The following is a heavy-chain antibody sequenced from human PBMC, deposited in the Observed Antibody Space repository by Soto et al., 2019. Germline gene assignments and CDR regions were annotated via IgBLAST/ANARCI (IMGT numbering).Heavy chain of an antibody. CDR1: GGSISSYY. Sequence: PSETLSLTCTVSGGSISSYYWSWIRQPPGKGLEWIGYIYYSGSTNYNPSLKSRVTISVDTSKNQFSLKLSSVTAADTAVYYCARRYGWAFDIWGQGTRVTVSS. CDR3: ARRYGWAFDI. D-gene: IGHD3-16*01. CDR2: IYYSGST. J-gene: IGHJ3*02. V-gene: IGHV4-59*08.